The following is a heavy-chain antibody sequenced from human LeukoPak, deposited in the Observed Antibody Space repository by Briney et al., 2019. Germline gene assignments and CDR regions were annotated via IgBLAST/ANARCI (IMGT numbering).Heavy chain of an antibody. V-gene: IGHV4-59*08. J-gene: IGHJ5*01. CDR1: GGSINNYY. D-gene: IGHD2-15*01. CDR2: IYYSGST. Sequence: SETLSLTCTVSGGSINNYYWTWIRQPPGKGLEWVGYIYYSGSTNYTPSLKSRLTISLDTSKKQFSLRLSSVTAADTAVHYCAIYSGWFDSWGQGTLVTVSS. CDR3: AIYSGWFDS.